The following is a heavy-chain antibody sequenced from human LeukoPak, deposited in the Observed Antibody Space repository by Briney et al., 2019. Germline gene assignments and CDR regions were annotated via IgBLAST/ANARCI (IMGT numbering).Heavy chain of an antibody. Sequence: QAGGSLRLSCAASGFTFSSYGMHWVRQAPGKGLEWVSAISGSGGSTYYADSVKGGFTISRDNSKNTLYLQMNSLRAEDTAVYYCAKDPSDYDSSGYYYWGQGTLVTVSS. CDR1: GFTFSSYG. V-gene: IGHV3-23*01. J-gene: IGHJ4*02. D-gene: IGHD3-22*01. CDR2: ISGSGGST. CDR3: AKDPSDYDSSGYYY.